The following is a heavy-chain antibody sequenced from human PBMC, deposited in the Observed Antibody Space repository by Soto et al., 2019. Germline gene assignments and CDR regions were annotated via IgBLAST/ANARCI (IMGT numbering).Heavy chain of an antibody. D-gene: IGHD1-1*01. J-gene: IGHJ5*01. CDR1: GYSFHNSG. Sequence: ASVKVSCKTSGYSFHNSGISWVRQAPGQGLEWLGWICFLIGYEHYGQNFQGRVILTADTFTSTAYMELRGLSSDDTAMYYCSKNGTTWFASWGQGTPVTVSS. V-gene: IGHV1-18*01. CDR3: SKNGTTWFAS. CDR2: ICFLIGYE.